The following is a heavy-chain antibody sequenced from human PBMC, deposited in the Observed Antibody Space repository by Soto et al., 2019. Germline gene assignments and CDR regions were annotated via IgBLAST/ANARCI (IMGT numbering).Heavy chain of an antibody. J-gene: IGHJ6*02. CDR2: IYSGGST. V-gene: IGHV3-53*01. CDR1: GFTVSSNY. D-gene: IGHD3-10*01. CDR3: ARDYRFSGSYYNEVYYYYGMDV. Sequence: GGSLRLSCAASGFTVSSNYMSWVRQAPGKGLEWVSVIYSGGSTYYADSVKGRFTISRDNSKNTLYLQMNSLRAEDTAVYYCARDYRFSGSYYNEVYYYYGMDVWGQGTKVTVSS.